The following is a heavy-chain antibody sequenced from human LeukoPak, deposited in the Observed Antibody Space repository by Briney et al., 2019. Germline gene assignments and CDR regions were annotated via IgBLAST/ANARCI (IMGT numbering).Heavy chain of an antibody. D-gene: IGHD3-22*01. J-gene: IGHJ3*02. Sequence: ASETLSLTCTVSGGSISSSSYYWGWIRQPPGKGLEWIGSIYYSGSTYYNPSLKSRVTISVDTSKNQFSLKLSSVTAADTAVYYCASGYYYDSSDDAFDIWGQGTMVTVSS. CDR2: IYYSGST. CDR3: ASGYYYDSSDDAFDI. V-gene: IGHV4-39*07. CDR1: GGSISSSSYY.